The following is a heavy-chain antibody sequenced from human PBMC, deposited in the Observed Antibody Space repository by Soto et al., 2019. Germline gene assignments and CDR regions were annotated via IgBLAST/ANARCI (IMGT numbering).Heavy chain of an antibody. V-gene: IGHV4-4*02. D-gene: IGHD2-8*01. CDR1: GVSISSGNW. Sequence: SETLSLTCAVSGVSISSGNWWTWVRQTPQRGLEYIGEIFHDGTANYYPSFERRVAISVDTSKNQFSLKLTSVTAADTAIYFCARLVYDTRLNYMYFAHPFDYWGQGTLGTSPQ. CDR3: ARLVYDTRLNYMYFAHPFDY. CDR2: IFHDGTA. J-gene: IGHJ4*02.